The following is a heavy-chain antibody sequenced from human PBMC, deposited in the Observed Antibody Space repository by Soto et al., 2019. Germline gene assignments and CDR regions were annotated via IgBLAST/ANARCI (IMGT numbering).Heavy chain of an antibody. D-gene: IGHD3-10*01. Sequence: SETLSLTCAVYGGSFSGYYWSWIRQPPGKGLEWIGEINHSGSTNYNPSLKSRVTISVDTSKNQFSLKLSSVTAADTAVYYCTRRRFGVRGVTTMDVWGPGTTVTVSS. V-gene: IGHV4-34*01. J-gene: IGHJ6*02. CDR1: GGSFSGYY. CDR2: INHSGST. CDR3: TRRRFGVRGVTTMDV.